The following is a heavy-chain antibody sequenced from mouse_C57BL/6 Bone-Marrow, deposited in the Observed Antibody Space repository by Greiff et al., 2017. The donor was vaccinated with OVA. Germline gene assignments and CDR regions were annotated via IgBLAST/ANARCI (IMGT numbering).Heavy chain of an antibody. Sequence: EVKLVESGGGLVKPGGSLKLSCAASGFTFSDYGMHWVRQAPEKGLEWVAYISSGSSTIYYADTVKGRFTISRDNAKNTLFLQMTSLRSEDTAMYYCARGIYYGSSYGELGYFDVWCTGTTVTVSS. J-gene: IGHJ1*03. CDR2: ISSGSSTI. V-gene: IGHV5-17*01. CDR1: GFTFSDYG. D-gene: IGHD1-1*01. CDR3: ARGIYYGSSYGELGYFDV.